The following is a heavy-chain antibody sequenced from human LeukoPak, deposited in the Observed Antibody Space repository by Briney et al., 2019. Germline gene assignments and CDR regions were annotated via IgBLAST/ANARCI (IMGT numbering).Heavy chain of an antibody. Sequence: PSETLSLTCAVYGGSFSGYYWSWIRQPPGKGLEWIGEINHSGSTNYNPSLKSRVTISVDTSKNQFSLKLSSVTAADTAVYYCARVLHYYDSSGHPFDYWGQGTLVTVSS. CDR2: INHSGST. CDR3: ARVLHYYDSSGHPFDY. D-gene: IGHD3-22*01. CDR1: GGSFSGYY. J-gene: IGHJ4*02. V-gene: IGHV4-34*01.